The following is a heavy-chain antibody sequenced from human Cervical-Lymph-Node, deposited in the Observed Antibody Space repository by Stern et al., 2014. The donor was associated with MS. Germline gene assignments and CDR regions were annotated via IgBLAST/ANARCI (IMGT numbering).Heavy chain of an antibody. CDR3: ARHQAGIAAN. D-gene: IGHD6-13*01. CDR2: INHRVNTA. V-gene: IGHV1-69*01. Sequence: QMQLVQYGAEVKKPGSSVKVSCQASGGSFSTFDINWVRQAPGQGLELMGGINHRVNTANYTQKFHGRVTMIADESTSKVSMELRGLRSEDTAVYYCARHQAGIAANWGQGTLVIVSS. CDR1: GGSFSTFD. J-gene: IGHJ4*02.